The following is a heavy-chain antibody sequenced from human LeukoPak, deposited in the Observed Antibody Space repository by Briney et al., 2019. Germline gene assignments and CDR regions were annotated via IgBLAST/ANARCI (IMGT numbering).Heavy chain of an antibody. CDR3: VSGSNSWCWTRSFP. V-gene: IGHV3-9*01. Sequence: PGGSLRLSCAASGFTFDDYPMHWVRHAPGKGLEWVSGISGNSGSTGYADSVKGRFTISRDNAKNTLYLQMNSLRAEDTALYYFVSGSNSWCWTRSFPWGERAQFTLS. D-gene: IGHD6-13*01. CDR2: ISGNSGST. CDR1: GFTFDDYP. J-gene: IGHJ5*02.